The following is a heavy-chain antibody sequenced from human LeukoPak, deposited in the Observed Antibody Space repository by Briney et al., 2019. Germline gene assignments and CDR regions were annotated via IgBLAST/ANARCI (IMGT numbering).Heavy chain of an antibody. CDR3: ARDGSALRAYRFGQQDY. CDR2: IWYDGSNK. J-gene: IGHJ4*02. D-gene: IGHD3-16*01. Sequence: AGGSLRLSCAASGFSFSNYAMHWVRQAPGKGLEWVSLIWYDGSNKYYADSVMGRFTISRDNSKNTLYLQMNSLRAEDTAVYYCARDGSALRAYRFGQQDYWGQGTLVTVSS. CDR1: GFSFSNYA. V-gene: IGHV3-33*01.